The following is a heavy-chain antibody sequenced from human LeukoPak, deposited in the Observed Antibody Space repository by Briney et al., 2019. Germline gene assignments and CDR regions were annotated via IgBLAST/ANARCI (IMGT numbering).Heavy chain of an antibody. CDR2: INPKSGGA. V-gene: IGHV1-2*06. CDR3: ARYKYHFDC. J-gene: IGHJ4*02. CDR1: GYTFTGYY. Sequence: ASVKVSCKASGYTFTGYYIHWVRQAPGQGLERMGRINPKSGGANYGQTFQGRVTMTRDTSTSTAYMELSRVTSDDTAVYYCARYKYHFDCWGQGTLVTVSS. D-gene: IGHD1-14*01.